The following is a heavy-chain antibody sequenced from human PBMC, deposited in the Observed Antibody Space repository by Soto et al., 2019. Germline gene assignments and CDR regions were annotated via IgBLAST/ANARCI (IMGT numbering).Heavy chain of an antibody. CDR2: IIPIFGTA. J-gene: IGHJ6*02. CDR3: ASPDAEVGVYYYYGMDV. Sequence: ASVKVSCKASGGTFSSYAISWVRQAPGQGLEWMGGIIPIFGTANYAQKFQGRVTITADKSTSTAYMELSSLRSEDTAVYYCASPDAEVGVYYYYGMDVWGQGTTVTVSS. V-gene: IGHV1-69*06. D-gene: IGHD1-26*01. CDR1: GGTFSSYA.